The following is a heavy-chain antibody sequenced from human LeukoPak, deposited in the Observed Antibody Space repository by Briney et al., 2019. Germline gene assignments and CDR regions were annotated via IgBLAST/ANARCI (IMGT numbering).Heavy chain of an antibody. J-gene: IGHJ4*02. CDR1: GFTFSSYA. Sequence: GGSLRLSCAAAGFTFSSYAMSWVRQAPGKGLEWVSSMSGSGGSTYYADSVKGRFTISRDNSKNTLYLQMNSLRAEGTGVYDRAKDHNTVVGDTVDYWGQGTLVTVSS. D-gene: IGHD1-26*01. CDR2: MSGSGGST. CDR3: AKDHNTVVGDTVDY. V-gene: IGHV3-23*01.